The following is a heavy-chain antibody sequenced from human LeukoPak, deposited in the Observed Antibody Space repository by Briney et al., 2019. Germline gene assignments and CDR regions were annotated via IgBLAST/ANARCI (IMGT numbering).Heavy chain of an antibody. J-gene: IGHJ4*02. V-gene: IGHV3-23*01. CDR1: GFTFSSHA. Sequence: GGSLRLSCAASGFTFSSHAMSWVRQAPGKGLEWVSSIGGSGKNTFYADAVKGRFTISRDNSKDTLYLQMNSLRAEDTAVYYCAKDLETINPTMDWGQGTLVTVSS. D-gene: IGHD3-10*01. CDR2: IGGSGKNT. CDR3: AKDLETINPTMD.